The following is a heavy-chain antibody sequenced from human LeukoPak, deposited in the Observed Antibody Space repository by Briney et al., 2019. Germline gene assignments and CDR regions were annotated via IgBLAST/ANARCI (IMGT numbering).Heavy chain of an antibody. CDR2: INPSGGST. Sequence: GASVKVSCKTSGYTFNSYYMHWVRQAPGQGLEWMGIINPSGGSTSYAQNFQGTVTMPSDTSTSTVYMELSSLRSEDTAVYYCARDLAVAGTNDAFDIWGQGTMVTVSS. CDR1: GYTFNSYY. V-gene: IGHV1-46*02. D-gene: IGHD6-19*01. J-gene: IGHJ3*02. CDR3: ARDLAVAGTNDAFDI.